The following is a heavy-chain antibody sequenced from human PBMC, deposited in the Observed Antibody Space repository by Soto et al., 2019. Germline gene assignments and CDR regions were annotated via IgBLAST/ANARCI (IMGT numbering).Heavy chain of an antibody. J-gene: IGHJ4*02. CDR3: ARGRGFGELLYIDY. CDR2: IYTSGST. CDR1: GGSISSYY. D-gene: IGHD3-10*01. V-gene: IGHV4-4*07. Sequence: QVQLQESGPGLVKPSETLSLTCTVSGGSISSYYWSWIRQPAGKGLEWIGRIYTSGSTNYNPSLKGRVTMSVDTSKNQFGLKLSSVTAADTAVYYCARGRGFGELLYIDYWGQGTLVTVSS.